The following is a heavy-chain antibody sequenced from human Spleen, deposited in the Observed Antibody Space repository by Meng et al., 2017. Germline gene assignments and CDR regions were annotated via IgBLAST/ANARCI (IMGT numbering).Heavy chain of an antibody. J-gene: IGHJ6*02. CDR3: VRVLRYFDWSTQHYGMDV. CDR2: INHSGST. V-gene: IGHV4-34*01. Sequence: SETLSLTCAVYGGSFSGYYWGWMRQPPGKGLEWIAEINHSGSTYYNPSLKSRVTISVDTSKEQVSLNLNSVTAADTAVYYCVRVLRYFDWSTQHYGMDVWGQGNTVTVSS. D-gene: IGHD3-9*01. CDR1: GGSFSGYY.